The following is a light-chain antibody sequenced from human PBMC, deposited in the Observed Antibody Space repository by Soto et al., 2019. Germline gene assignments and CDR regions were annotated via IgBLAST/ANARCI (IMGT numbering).Light chain of an antibody. J-gene: IGKJ3*01. CDR1: QSISNY. CDR2: AAS. V-gene: IGKV1-39*01. CDR3: QQTLRPPLF. Sequence: DIQMTQSPSSLSASVGDRVTITCRASQSISNYLNWYQQKPGKGPKLLIYAASTLQSGVPSRISGSGSGTDFTLTISSLEPEDFATYYCQQTLRPPLFFGPGNKVDIK.